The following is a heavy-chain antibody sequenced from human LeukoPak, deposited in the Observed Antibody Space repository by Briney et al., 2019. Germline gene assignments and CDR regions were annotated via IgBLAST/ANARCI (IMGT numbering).Heavy chain of an antibody. D-gene: IGHD4-17*01. V-gene: IGHV3-30-3*01. J-gene: IGHJ4*02. Sequence: PGGPLRLSCAASEFSFSNYYMRWVRQAPGKGLEWVATISKDGSNEYYAGSVKGRFTISRDKSKNTLYLQMNSLRGEDTAVYYCARGNYGDLSWGQGILVTVSS. CDR2: ISKDGSNE. CDR1: EFSFSNYY. CDR3: ARGNYGDLS.